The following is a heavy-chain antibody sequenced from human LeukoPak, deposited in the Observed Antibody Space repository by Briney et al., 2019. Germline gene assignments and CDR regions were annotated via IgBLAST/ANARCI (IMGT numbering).Heavy chain of an antibody. Sequence: GASVKVSCKASGYTFTGYYMPWVRQPPGQGLEWMGWINPNSGGTNYAQKFRGRVTMTRDTSISTAYMELSRLRSDDTAVYYCARDEFMTTHYWGQGTLVTVSS. V-gene: IGHV1-2*02. CDR3: ARDEFMTTHY. CDR2: INPNSGGT. CDR1: GYTFTGYY. D-gene: IGHD4-4*01. J-gene: IGHJ4*02.